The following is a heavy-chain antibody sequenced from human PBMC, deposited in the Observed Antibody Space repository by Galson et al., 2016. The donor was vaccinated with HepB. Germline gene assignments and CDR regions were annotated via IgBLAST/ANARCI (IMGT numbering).Heavy chain of an antibody. Sequence: PALVKPTQTLTLTCTFSGFSLRVTGVGVGWIRQPPGEAPEWLALIYWDDDKRYSPLLKHRLTITKDTSKNQVVLTMTNLDPVDTGTYYCARAYCGGDCYSHNVLYYCGLDVWGQGTTVTVSS. D-gene: IGHD2-21*01. CDR1: GFSLRVTGVG. CDR3: ARAYCGGDCYSHNVLYYCGLDV. CDR2: IYWDDDK. V-gene: IGHV2-5*02. J-gene: IGHJ6*02.